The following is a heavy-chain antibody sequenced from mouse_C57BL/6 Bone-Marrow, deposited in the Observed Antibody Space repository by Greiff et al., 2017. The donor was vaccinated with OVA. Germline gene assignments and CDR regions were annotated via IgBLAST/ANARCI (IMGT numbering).Heavy chain of an antibody. CDR2: INPNYGTT. J-gene: IGHJ2*01. Sequence: VQLQQSGPELVKPGASVKISCKASGYSFTDYNMNWVKQSNGKSLEWIGVINPNYGTTSYNQKFKGKATMTADTSSNTAYLQLSSLTSEDTAVYYCTRTTVVAVDYWGQGTTLTVSS. V-gene: IGHV1-39*01. CDR1: GYSFTDYN. CDR3: TRTTVVAVDY. D-gene: IGHD1-1*01.